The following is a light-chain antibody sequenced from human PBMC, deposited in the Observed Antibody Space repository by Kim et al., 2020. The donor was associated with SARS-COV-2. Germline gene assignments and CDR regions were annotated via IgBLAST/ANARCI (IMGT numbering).Light chain of an antibody. Sequence: EIVLTQSPGTVSLSPGERVTLTCRASQTIDMSFLAWYQQKPGQAPRLLIYGTITRATGIPDRFRGRGSGTDFTLTISRLEPEDFAIYYCQQYDTSSLTFGQGTKVDIK. CDR3: QQYDTSSLT. CDR1: QTIDMSF. V-gene: IGKV3-20*01. J-gene: IGKJ1*01. CDR2: GTI.